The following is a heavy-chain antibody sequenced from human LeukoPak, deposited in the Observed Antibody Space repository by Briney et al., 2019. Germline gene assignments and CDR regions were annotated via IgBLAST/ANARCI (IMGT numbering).Heavy chain of an antibody. Sequence: SVKVSRKASGYTFKNDDINWVRQATGQGLEWMGWMNPNSSNTGFAQKFQDRVSMTRDTSINTAYMELTSLRSGDTAVYYCARATPGGLHGYSFDYWGQGTVVTVYS. J-gene: IGHJ4*02. CDR1: GYTFKNDD. CDR3: ARATPGGLHGYSFDY. D-gene: IGHD5-24*01. V-gene: IGHV1-8*02. CDR2: MNPNSSNT.